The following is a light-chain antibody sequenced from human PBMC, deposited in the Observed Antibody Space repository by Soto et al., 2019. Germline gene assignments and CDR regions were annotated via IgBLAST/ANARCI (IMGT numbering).Light chain of an antibody. CDR1: QSVSSTY. V-gene: IGKV3D-20*02. CDR3: QQRAKWPST. CDR2: GAS. Sequence: IVLTQSPDTLSLSPGERATLSCRASQSVSSTYLAWYQQKPGQAPRLLIYGASSRATGTPDRFSGSGSGTDFTLTISRLEPEDFAVYYCQQRAKWPSTFGPGTKVE. J-gene: IGKJ2*02.